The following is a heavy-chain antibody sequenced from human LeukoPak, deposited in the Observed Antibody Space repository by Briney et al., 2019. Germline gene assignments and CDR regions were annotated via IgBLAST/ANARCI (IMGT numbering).Heavy chain of an antibody. CDR2: INHSGST. V-gene: IGHV4-34*01. CDR1: GGSFSGYY. D-gene: IGHD2-2*01. J-gene: IGHJ6*02. Sequence: PSETLSLTCAVYGGSFSGYYWSWIRQPPGKGLDWIGEINHSGSTNYNPSLKSRVTISVDTSKNKFSLKLSSVTAADTAVYYCARVYCSSTSCYGYYYYGMDVWGQGTTVTVSS. CDR3: ARVYCSSTSCYGYYYYGMDV.